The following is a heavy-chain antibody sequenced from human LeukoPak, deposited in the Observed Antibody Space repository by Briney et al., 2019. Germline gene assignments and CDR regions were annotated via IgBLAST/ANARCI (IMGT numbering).Heavy chain of an antibody. CDR3: ARALLWFGELYPYYYYGMDV. V-gene: IGHV3-30*19. CDR2: ISYDGSNK. J-gene: IGHJ6*02. D-gene: IGHD3-10*01. Sequence: GGSLRLSCAASGFTFSSYGMHWVRQAPGKGLEWVAVISYDGSNKYYADSVKGRFTISRDNSKNTLYLQMNSLRAEDTAVYYCARALLWFGELYPYYYYGMDVWGQGTTVTVSS. CDR1: GFTFSSYG.